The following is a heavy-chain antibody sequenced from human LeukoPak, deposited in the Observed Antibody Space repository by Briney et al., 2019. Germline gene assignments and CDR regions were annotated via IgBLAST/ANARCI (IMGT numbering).Heavy chain of an antibody. Sequence: GGSLRLSCAASGFTFGSYAMNWVRQAPGKGLEWVSTISDSGGTTYFADSVKGRFTISRDNSKNTLYLQMNSLRAEDTALYYCAKEPTPGGAFYFDSWGQGTLVTVSS. D-gene: IGHD3-10*01. J-gene: IGHJ4*02. V-gene: IGHV3-23*01. CDR3: AKEPTPGGAFYFDS. CDR2: ISDSGGTT. CDR1: GFTFGSYA.